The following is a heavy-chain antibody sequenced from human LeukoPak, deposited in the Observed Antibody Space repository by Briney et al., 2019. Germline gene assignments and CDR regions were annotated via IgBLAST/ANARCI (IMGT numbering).Heavy chain of an antibody. CDR3: TRDHDFWSGNPSSFFDY. J-gene: IGHJ4*02. CDR2: IRSKTYGETT. CDR1: GFTFGDYA. V-gene: IGHV3-49*04. D-gene: IGHD3-3*01. Sequence: GGSLRLSCTASGFTFGDYAMSWVRQAPGKGLEWVGFIRSKTYGETTEYAASVKGSFTISRDDSKSIAYLQMSSLKTEDTGVYYCTRDHDFWSGNPSSFFDYWGQGTLVTASS.